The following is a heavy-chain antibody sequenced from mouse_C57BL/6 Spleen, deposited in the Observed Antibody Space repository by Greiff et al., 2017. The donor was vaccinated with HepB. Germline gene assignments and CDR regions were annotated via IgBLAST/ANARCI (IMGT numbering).Heavy chain of an antibody. D-gene: IGHD2-4*01. CDR1: GYAFSSYW. CDR3: ARAYDYDPAWFAY. J-gene: IGHJ3*01. V-gene: IGHV1-80*01. CDR2: IYPGDGDT. Sequence: QVQLQQSGAELVKPGASVKISCKASGYAFSSYWMNWVKQRPGKGLEWIGQIYPGDGDTNYNGKFKGKATLTADKSSSTAYMQLSSLTSEDSAVYFWARAYDYDPAWFAYWGQGTLVTVSA.